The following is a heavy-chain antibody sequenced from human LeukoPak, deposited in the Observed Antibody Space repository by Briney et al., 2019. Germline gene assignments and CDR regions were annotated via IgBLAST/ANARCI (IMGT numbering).Heavy chain of an antibody. Sequence: GGSLRLSCAASGFTFSSYGMHWVRQAPGKGLEWVAVISYDGSNKYYADSVKGRFTISRDNSKSTLYLQMNSLRAEDTAVYYCAKVERGYSSLWGQGTLVTVSS. CDR3: AKVERGYSSL. D-gene: IGHD6-19*01. CDR1: GFTFSSYG. J-gene: IGHJ4*02. CDR2: ISYDGSNK. V-gene: IGHV3-30*18.